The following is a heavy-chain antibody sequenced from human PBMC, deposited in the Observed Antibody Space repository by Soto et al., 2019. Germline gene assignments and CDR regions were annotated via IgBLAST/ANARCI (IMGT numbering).Heavy chain of an antibody. J-gene: IGHJ3*02. CDR3: STELDVDGGNDAFDI. D-gene: IGHD3-16*01. Sequence: GGSLRLSCAASGFTFGNSWMSWVRQAPGKGLEWVGRIKSKPDGGTTDYAAPVKGRFTISRDDSKNTLYLQMHSLKTEDTAVYYCSTELDVDGGNDAFDIWGQGTMVTVSS. V-gene: IGHV3-15*01. CDR2: IKSKPDGGTT. CDR1: GFTFGNSW.